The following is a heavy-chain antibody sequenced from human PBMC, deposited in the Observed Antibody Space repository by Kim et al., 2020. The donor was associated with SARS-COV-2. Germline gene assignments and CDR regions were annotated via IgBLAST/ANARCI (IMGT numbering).Heavy chain of an antibody. CDR3: ARYYDSSGYRNNWFDP. D-gene: IGHD3-22*01. CDR1: GGTFSSYA. J-gene: IGHJ5*02. CDR2: IIPIFGTA. Sequence: SVKVSCKASGGTFSSYAISWVRQAPGQGLEWMGGIIPIFGTANYAQKFQGRVTITADESTSTAYMELSSLRSEDTAVYYCARYYDSSGYRNNWFDPWGQGTLVTVSS. V-gene: IGHV1-69*13.